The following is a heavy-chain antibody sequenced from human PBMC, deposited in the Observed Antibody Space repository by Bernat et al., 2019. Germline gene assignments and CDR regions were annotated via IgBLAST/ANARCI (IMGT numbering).Heavy chain of an antibody. J-gene: IGHJ4*02. CDR3: ARRPVTENLDAGDSLFDY. D-gene: IGHD4-17*01. Sequence: EVQLVQSGAEVKKLGESLKISCKGSGYSFTSYWIGWVRQMPGKGLEWMGIIYPGDSDTRYSPSFQGQVTIAADRSIRTAYLKGSSLKASDTAMYCCARRPVTENLDAGDSLFDYWGQGTLVTVSS. V-gene: IGHV5-51*01. CDR2: IYPGDSDT. CDR1: GYSFTSYW.